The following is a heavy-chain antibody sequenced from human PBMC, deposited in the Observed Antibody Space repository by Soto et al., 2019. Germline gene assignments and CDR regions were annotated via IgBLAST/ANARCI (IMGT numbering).Heavy chain of an antibody. Sequence: EVQLLGSGGGLVQPGGSLRVSCAVSGFTFSSYAMTWVRQAPGKGLEWVSTISGSGGSTYYADSVKGRFTISRDNSKNTLFLQMNRLRAEDTAVYYCAKGGGPALDYWGQGTLVTVSS. V-gene: IGHV3-23*01. CDR1: GFTFSSYA. J-gene: IGHJ4*02. D-gene: IGHD3-16*01. CDR2: ISGSGGST. CDR3: AKGGGPALDY.